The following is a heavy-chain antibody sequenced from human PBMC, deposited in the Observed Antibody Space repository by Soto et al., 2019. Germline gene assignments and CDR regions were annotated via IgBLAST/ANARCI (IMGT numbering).Heavy chain of an antibody. CDR3: ARGNYDFWSGYSLDYYYYYMDV. CDR2: IYYSGST. J-gene: IGHJ6*03. Sequence: PSETLSLTCAVSGGSISSSNWWSWVRQPPGKGLEWIGYIYYSGSTNYNPSLKSRVTISVDTSKDQFSLTLSSVTAADTAVYYCARGNYDFWSGYSLDYYYYYMDVWGKGTSVTVSS. CDR1: GGSISSSNW. D-gene: IGHD3-3*01. V-gene: IGHV4-4*02.